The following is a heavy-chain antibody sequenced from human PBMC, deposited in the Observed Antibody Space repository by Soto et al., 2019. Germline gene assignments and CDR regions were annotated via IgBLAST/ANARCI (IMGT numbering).Heavy chain of an antibody. V-gene: IGHV1-18*01. D-gene: IGHD2-2*01. CDR1: GYTFTSYG. CDR2: ISAYNGNT. CDR3: ARDFSVSCSSTSCSEFDY. Sequence: ASVKVSCKASGYTFTSYGISWVRQAPGQGLEWMGWISAYNGNTNYAQKLQGRVTMTTDTSTSTAYMELRSLRSDDTAVYYCARDFSVSCSSTSCSEFDYWCQGTLVPVSS. J-gene: IGHJ4*01.